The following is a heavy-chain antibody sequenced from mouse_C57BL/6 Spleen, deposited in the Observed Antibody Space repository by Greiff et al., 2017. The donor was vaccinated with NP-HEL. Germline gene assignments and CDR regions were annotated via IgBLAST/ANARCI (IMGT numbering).Heavy chain of an antibody. D-gene: IGHD4-1*02. CDR1: GYAFSSSW. CDR3: ARSSTGTAAMDY. CDR2: IYPGDGDT. J-gene: IGHJ4*01. V-gene: IGHV1-82*01. Sequence: VKLQESGPELVKPGASVKISCKASGYAFSSSWMNWVKQRPGKGLEWIGRIYPGDGDTNYNGKFKGKATLTADKSSSTAYMQLSSLTSEDSAVYFCARSSTGTAAMDYWGQGTSVTVSS.